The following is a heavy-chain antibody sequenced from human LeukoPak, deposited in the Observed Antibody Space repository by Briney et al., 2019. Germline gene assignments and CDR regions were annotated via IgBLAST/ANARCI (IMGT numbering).Heavy chain of an antibody. J-gene: IGHJ3*02. CDR3: TRGGIAGAFDI. Sequence: HPGGSLRLSCAASGFTVSSSYMNWVRQAPGKGLEWVSVIYSGGSTYYADSVKGRFTISRDSSKNTLYLQMNSLRAEDTAVYYCTRGGIAGAFDIWGQGTMVTVSS. CDR2: IYSGGST. V-gene: IGHV3-66*01. D-gene: IGHD3-10*01. CDR1: GFTVSSSY.